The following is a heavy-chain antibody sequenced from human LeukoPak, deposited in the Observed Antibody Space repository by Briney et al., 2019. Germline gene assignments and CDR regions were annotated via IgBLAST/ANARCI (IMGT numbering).Heavy chain of an antibody. D-gene: IGHD6-13*01. J-gene: IGHJ4*02. CDR1: GFTFSSYA. CDR3: AKDISSWYGGRYYFDY. CDR2: ISGSGGST. Sequence: PGGSLRLSCAASGFTFSSYAMSWVRQAPGKGLEWVSAISGSGGSTYYADSVKGRFTISRGNSKNTLYLQMNSLRAEDTAVYYCAKDISSWYGGRYYFDYWGQGTLVTVSS. V-gene: IGHV3-23*01.